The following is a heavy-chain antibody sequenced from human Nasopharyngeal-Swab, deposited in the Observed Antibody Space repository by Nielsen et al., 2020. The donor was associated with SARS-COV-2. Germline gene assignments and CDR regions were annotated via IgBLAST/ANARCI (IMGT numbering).Heavy chain of an antibody. J-gene: IGHJ4*02. Sequence: SETLSLTCTVSGGSVSSGSYYWGWIRQPPGKGLEWIGSIYYSGSTYYNPSLKRRVTISVDTSKNQFSLKLSSVTAADTAVYYCARDDGYDLLDYWGQGTLVTVSS. CDR1: GGSVSSGSYY. CDR3: ARDDGYDLLDY. CDR2: IYYSGST. D-gene: IGHD5-12*01. V-gene: IGHV4-39*07.